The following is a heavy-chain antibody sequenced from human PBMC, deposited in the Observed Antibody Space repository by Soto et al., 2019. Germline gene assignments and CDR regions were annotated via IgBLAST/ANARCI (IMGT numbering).Heavy chain of an antibody. CDR3: ARHNREDYYGSGSYKYGMDV. D-gene: IGHD3-10*01. V-gene: IGHV5-10-1*01. J-gene: IGHJ6*02. CDR1: GYSFTSYW. CDR2: IDPSDSYT. Sequence: PGESLKISCKGSGYSFTSYWISWVRQMPGKGLEWMGRIDPSDSYTNYSPSFQGHVTISADKSISTAYLQWSSLKASDTAMYYCARHNREDYYGSGSYKYGMDVWGQGTTVTVSS.